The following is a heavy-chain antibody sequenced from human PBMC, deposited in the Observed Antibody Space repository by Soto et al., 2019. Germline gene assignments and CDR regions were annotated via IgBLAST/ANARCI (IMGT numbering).Heavy chain of an antibody. V-gene: IGHV1-69*13. J-gene: IGHJ4*02. CDR3: ARVLQRIRLGELSPYYYFDY. Sequence: ASVKVSCKASGGTFSSYAISWVRQAPGQGLEWMGGIIPIFGTANYAQKFQGRVTITADESTSTAYMELSSLRSEDTAVYYCARVLQRIRLGELSPYYYFDYWGQGTLVTVSS. D-gene: IGHD3-16*02. CDR2: IIPIFGTA. CDR1: GGTFSSYA.